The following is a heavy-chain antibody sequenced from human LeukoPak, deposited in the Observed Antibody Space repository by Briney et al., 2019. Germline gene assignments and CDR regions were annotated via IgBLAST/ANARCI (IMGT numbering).Heavy chain of an antibody. Sequence: ASVKVSCKASGYTFTDYYIHWVRQAPGERLEWMGWINPKSGATHYPQKFQGRVTMSRDTSISTAYMDLSSLTSDDTAMYFCARGGVVISPHFDFWGQGTLVTVSS. CDR1: GYTFTDYY. J-gene: IGHJ4*02. CDR2: INPKSGAT. V-gene: IGHV1-2*02. CDR3: ARGGVVISPHFDF. D-gene: IGHD3-22*01.